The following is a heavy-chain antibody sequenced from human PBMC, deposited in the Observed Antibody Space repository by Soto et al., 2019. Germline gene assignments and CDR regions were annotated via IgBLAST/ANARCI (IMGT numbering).Heavy chain of an antibody. D-gene: IGHD6-13*01. Sequence: GGSLRLSCSASGFTFSSYAMHWVRQAPGKGLEYVSAISSNGGSTYYADSVKGRFTISRDNSKNTLYLQMSSLRAEDTAVYYCVKSRPGYSSSWIFDYWGQGTLVTVSS. CDR3: VKSRPGYSSSWIFDY. J-gene: IGHJ4*02. CDR1: GFTFSSYA. V-gene: IGHV3-64D*08. CDR2: ISSNGGST.